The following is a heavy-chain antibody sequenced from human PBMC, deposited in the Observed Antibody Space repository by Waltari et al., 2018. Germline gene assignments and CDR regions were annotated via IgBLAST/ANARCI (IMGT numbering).Heavy chain of an antibody. D-gene: IGHD2-2*01. Sequence: QVQLQQWGAGLLKPSETLSLTCAVYGGSFSGYYWSWIRQPPGKGLEWIGEINHSGSTNYNPSLKSRVTISVDTSKNQFSLKLSPVTAADTAVYYCARGGNCSSTSCYRWFDPWGQGTLVTVSS. CDR1: GGSFSGYY. CDR2: INHSGST. V-gene: IGHV4-34*01. J-gene: IGHJ5*02. CDR3: ARGGNCSSTSCYRWFDP.